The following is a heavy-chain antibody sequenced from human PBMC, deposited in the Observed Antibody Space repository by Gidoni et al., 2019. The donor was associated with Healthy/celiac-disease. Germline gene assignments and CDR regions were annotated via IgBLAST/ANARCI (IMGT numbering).Heavy chain of an antibody. V-gene: IGHV1-69*06. CDR3: ARPQYHRNYGDYYYMDV. CDR2: SIRNLCKA. Sequence: QVQLVQSGAEVKKRGSSVKVSCKASGGTFSSYAISWVRQDRGQGLEWMGGSIRNLCKANYAQNFQGRVTVNAEKYTNTDYMKLSSLKSEEKAVDNYARPQYHRNYGDYYYMDVWGKATTVTVSS. CDR1: GGTFSSYA. J-gene: IGHJ6*03. D-gene: IGHD4-4*01.